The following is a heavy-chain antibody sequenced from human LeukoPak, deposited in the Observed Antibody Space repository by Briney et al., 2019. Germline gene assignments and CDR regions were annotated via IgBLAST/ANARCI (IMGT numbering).Heavy chain of an antibody. J-gene: IGHJ4*02. V-gene: IGHV3-48*01. CDR3: AKDSQLVPGYFDY. D-gene: IGHD6-6*01. Sequence: GGSLRLSCAASGFTFSSYSMNWVRQAPGKGLEWVSYISSSSSTIYYADSVKGRFTISRDNAKNSLYLQMNSLRAEDTAVYYCAKDSQLVPGYFDYWGQGTLVTVSS. CDR1: GFTFSSYS. CDR2: ISSSSSTI.